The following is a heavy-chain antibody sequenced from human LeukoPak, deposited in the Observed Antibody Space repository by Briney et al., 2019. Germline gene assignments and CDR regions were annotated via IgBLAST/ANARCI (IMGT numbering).Heavy chain of an antibody. J-gene: IGHJ4*02. D-gene: IGHD4-11*01. CDR2: ISSSSTI. Sequence: GGSLRLSYAASGFVFSSNSMIWVRQAPGKGLEWVSYISSSSTIYYADSVKGRFTISRDNAKNSLYLQMNSLRAEDTAVYYCATSGYSNIDYWGQGTLVTVSS. V-gene: IGHV3-48*04. CDR1: GFVFSSNS. CDR3: ATSGYSNIDY.